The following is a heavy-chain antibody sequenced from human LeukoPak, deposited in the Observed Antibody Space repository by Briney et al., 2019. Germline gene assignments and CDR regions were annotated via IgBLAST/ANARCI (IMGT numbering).Heavy chain of an antibody. D-gene: IGHD3-22*01. Sequence: ASVKVSCKASGGTFSSYAISWVRQAPGQGLEWMGRIIPIFGIANYAQKFQGRVTITADKSTSTAYMELSSLRSEDMAVYYCARRHYDSSGYLDYWGQGTLVTVSS. V-gene: IGHV1-69*04. CDR2: IIPIFGIA. J-gene: IGHJ4*02. CDR3: ARRHYDSSGYLDY. CDR1: GGTFSSYA.